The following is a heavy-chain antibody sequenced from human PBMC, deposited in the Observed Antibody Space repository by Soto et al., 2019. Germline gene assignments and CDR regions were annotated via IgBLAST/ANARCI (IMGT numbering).Heavy chain of an antibody. CDR2: IYYSGST. J-gene: IGHJ4*02. V-gene: IGHV4-59*01. D-gene: IGHD2-15*01. Sequence: PSETLSLTCTVCGGSISSYYWSWIRQPPGKGLEWIGYIYYSGSTNYNPSLKSRVTISVDTSKNQFSLKLSSVTAADTAVYYCASSTPRPYCSGGSCPRGSIDYCGQRTLVPASS. CDR3: ASSTPRPYCSGGSCPRGSIDY. CDR1: GGSISSYY.